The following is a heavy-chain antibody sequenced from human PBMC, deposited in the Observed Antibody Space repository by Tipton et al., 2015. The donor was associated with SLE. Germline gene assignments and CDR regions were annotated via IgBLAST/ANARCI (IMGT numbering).Heavy chain of an antibody. Sequence: LRLSCTVSGGSISSSSYYWGWIRQPPGKGLGWIGSIYYSGSTYYNPSLKSRVTISVDTSKNQFSLKLSSVTAADTAVYYCARAGVTIFGVVEAGYYYMDVWGKGTTVTVSS. CDR2: IYYSGST. D-gene: IGHD3-3*01. J-gene: IGHJ6*03. CDR1: GGSISSSSYY. CDR3: ARAGVTIFGVVEAGYYYMDV. V-gene: IGHV4-39*07.